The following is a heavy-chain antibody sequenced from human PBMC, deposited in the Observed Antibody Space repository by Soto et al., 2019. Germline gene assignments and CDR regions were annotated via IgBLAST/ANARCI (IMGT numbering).Heavy chain of an antibody. CDR2: IKHTGDA. V-gene: IGHV4-4*02. D-gene: IGHD3-22*01. CDR3: AKDSGLYYDTSGYSGFFDN. CDR1: GDSIKTHTC. Sequence: ASETLSLTCAVSGDSIKTHTCRSWLRQLTGTGLEWIGEIKHTGDANANPALRSRVSMSVDRTKNQFFLNLRSVRAEDTAIFYCAKDSGLYYDTSGYSGFFDNWGQGTLVTVSS. J-gene: IGHJ4*02.